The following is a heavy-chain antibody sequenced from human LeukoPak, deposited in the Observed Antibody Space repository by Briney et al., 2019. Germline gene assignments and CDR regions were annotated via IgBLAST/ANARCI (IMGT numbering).Heavy chain of an antibody. V-gene: IGHV4-61*08. CDR3: ARHYDSGAYWYYFDY. D-gene: IGHD3-22*01. CDR1: GGSISSGDYY. Sequence: SQTLSLTCTVSGGSISSGDYYWSWIRQPPGKGLEWIAFIFYSGNTNYSPSLKSRVTISVDTSKNQFSLKLSSVTAADTAVYYCARHYDSGAYWYYFDYWGQGTLVTVSS. J-gene: IGHJ4*02. CDR2: IFYSGNT.